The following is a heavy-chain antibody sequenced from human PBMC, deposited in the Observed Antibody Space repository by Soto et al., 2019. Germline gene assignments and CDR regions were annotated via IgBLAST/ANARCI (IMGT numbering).Heavy chain of an antibody. J-gene: IGHJ6*02. CDR3: ASGIVMVTATTDYYGMDV. V-gene: IGHV1-18*01. D-gene: IGHD2-21*02. CDR2: ISAYNGNT. Sequence: GASVKVSCKASGYTFTSYGISWVRQAPGQGLEWMGWISAYNGNTNYAQKLQGRVTMTTDTSTSTAYMELRSLRSDDTAVYYCASGIVMVTATTDYYGMDVSGQGTTVTVSS. CDR1: GYTFTSYG.